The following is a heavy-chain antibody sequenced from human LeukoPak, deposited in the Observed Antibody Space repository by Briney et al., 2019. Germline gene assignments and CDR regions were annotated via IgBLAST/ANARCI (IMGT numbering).Heavy chain of an antibody. CDR3: ASRGLWFGESTFRRAPREIDY. CDR1: GGSFSGYY. V-gene: IGHV4-34*01. J-gene: IGHJ4*02. CDR2: INHSGST. Sequence: ETLSLTCAVYGGSFSGYYWSWIRQPPGKGLEWIGEINHSGSTNYNPSLKSRVTISVDTSKNQFSLKLSSVTAADTAVYYCASRGLWFGESTFRRAPREIDYWGQGTLVTVSS. D-gene: IGHD3-10*01.